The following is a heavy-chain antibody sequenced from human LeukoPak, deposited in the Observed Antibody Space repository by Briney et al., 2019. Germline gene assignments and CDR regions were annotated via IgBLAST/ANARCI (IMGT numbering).Heavy chain of an antibody. CDR2: ISSSGSTI. D-gene: IGHD2-2*02. CDR3: ARSNGYCSSTSCYTSDY. V-gene: IGHV3-11*01. J-gene: IGHJ4*02. Sequence: PGGSLRLSCAASGFTFSDYYMSWIRQAPGKGLEWVSYISSSGSTIYYADSVKGRFTISRDNAKNSPYLQMNSLRAEDTAVYYCARSNGYCSSTSCYTSDYWGQGTLVTVSS. CDR1: GFTFSDYY.